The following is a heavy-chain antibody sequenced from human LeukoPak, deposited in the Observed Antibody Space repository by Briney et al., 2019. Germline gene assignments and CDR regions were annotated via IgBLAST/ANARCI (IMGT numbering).Heavy chain of an antibody. J-gene: IGHJ5*02. CDR3: ARVKRQLLYWGWFDP. CDR1: GGSISSSYW. D-gene: IGHD2-2*02. V-gene: IGHV4-4*02. CDR2: IYHGGAT. Sequence: SETLSLTCAVSGGSISSSYWWNWVRQSPTKGLEWIGEIYHGGATNYNPSLESRVTISMDKSKNQFSLKLTSVTAADTAVYYCARVKRQLLYWGWFDPWGQGTLVTVSS.